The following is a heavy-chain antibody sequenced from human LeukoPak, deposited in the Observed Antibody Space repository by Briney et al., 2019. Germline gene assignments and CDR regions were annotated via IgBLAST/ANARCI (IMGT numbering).Heavy chain of an antibody. Sequence: GGSLRLSCAASGFTFSDYYMDWVRQAPGKGLEWVGRIRNKANSYSTEYAASVKGRFTISREDSKNSLYLQMNSLKTEDTAIYYCSRRNTAQKAFDIWGQGTMVTVSS. J-gene: IGHJ3*02. V-gene: IGHV3-72*01. CDR3: SRRNTAQKAFDI. D-gene: IGHD5-18*01. CDR2: IRNKANSYST. CDR1: GFTFSDYY.